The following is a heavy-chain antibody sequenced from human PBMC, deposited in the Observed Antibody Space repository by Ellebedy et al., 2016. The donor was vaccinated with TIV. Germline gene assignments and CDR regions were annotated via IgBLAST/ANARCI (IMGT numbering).Heavy chain of an antibody. CDR2: IDPRGGSS. V-gene: IGHV1-46*01. D-gene: IGHD5-18*01. CDR3: ARSMDTAVVTAVRF. J-gene: IGHJ4*02. CDR1: GYTFTSFY. Sequence: ASVKVSCKASGYTFTSFYIHWVRQAPGQGLEWMGIIDPRGGSSTYAQRFQGRVTLTRDTSSSTLYMELSRLRSDDTAVYYCARSMDTAVVTAVRFWGQGTLVTVSS.